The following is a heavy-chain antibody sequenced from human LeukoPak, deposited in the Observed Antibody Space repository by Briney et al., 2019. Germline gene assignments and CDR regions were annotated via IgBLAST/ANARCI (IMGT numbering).Heavy chain of an antibody. Sequence: GGSLRLSCAASGFTFSNYDMNWVRQAPGKGLEWVSTISASGGSTYYADSVKGRFTISRDTSKNTLFLQMNSLRAEDTAAYYCAKGGDPTVVSPLDYWGQGTLVTVSS. J-gene: IGHJ4*02. CDR3: AKGGDPTVVSPLDY. CDR2: ISASGGST. V-gene: IGHV3-23*01. D-gene: IGHD4-23*01. CDR1: GFTFSNYD.